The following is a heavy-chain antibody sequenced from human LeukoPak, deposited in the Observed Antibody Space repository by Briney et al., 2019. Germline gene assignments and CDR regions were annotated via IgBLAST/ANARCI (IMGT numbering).Heavy chain of an antibody. Sequence: GGSPRLSCAASGFDLNTYEMNWVRQAPGKGLEWIADITISGHTKNYADSVKGRFTISRDNAGTSLYLQMNSLRVEDTGVYYCARGDPHADLWGQGTLVTVS. CDR3: ARGDPHADL. CDR1: GFDLNTYE. J-gene: IGHJ5*02. V-gene: IGHV3-48*03. CDR2: ITISGHTK.